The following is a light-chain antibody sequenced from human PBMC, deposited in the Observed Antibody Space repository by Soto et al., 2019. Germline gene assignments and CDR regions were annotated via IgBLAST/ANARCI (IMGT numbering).Light chain of an antibody. Sequence: QSVLTQPPSVSGSPGQSITIPCTGASSDVGSYHLVSWYRHHPGKAPELMIFEVSKRPSGVSNRFSGSKSGNTASLTISGLQAEDEADYYCCSYARGSTYVFGTGTKVTVL. V-gene: IGLV2-23*02. CDR2: EVS. CDR1: SSDVGSYHL. CDR3: CSYARGSTYV. J-gene: IGLJ1*01.